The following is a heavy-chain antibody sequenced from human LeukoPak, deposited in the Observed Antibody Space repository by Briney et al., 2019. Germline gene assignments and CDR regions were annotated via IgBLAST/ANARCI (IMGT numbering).Heavy chain of an antibody. V-gene: IGHV3-30-3*01. J-gene: IGHJ4*02. D-gene: IGHD3-22*01. Sequence: GGSLRLSCAASGFTFSSYAMHWVRQAPGKGLEWVAVISYDGSNKYYADSVKGRFTISRDNSKNTLYLQMNSLRAEDTAVYYCAKDLAYYYDSSGYDGGYWGQGTLVTVSS. CDR1: GFTFSSYA. CDR2: ISYDGSNK. CDR3: AKDLAYYYDSSGYDGGY.